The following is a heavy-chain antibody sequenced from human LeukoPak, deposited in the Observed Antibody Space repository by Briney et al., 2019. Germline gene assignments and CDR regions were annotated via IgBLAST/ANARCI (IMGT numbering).Heavy chain of an antibody. CDR3: ARDPYDTTFHDAFDI. CDR2: IYHSGST. D-gene: IGHD3-9*01. V-gene: IGHV4-4*02. CDR1: GGSISSSNW. J-gene: IGHJ3*02. Sequence: TSETVSLTCAGSGGSISSSNWWSWVRQPPGKGLEWSGEIYHSGSTNYNPSLKSRVTISVDKSKIQFSLKLSSVTAADTAVYYCARDPYDTTFHDAFDIWGQGTMVTVSS.